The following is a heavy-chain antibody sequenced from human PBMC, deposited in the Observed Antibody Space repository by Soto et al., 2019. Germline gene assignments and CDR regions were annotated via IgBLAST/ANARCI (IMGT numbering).Heavy chain of an antibody. CDR3: ARDSNLERQEYCMDV. CDR2: IYYSGST. V-gene: IGHV4-61*01. J-gene: IGHJ6*02. D-gene: IGHD1-1*01. CDR1: GGSVSSGSYY. Sequence: QVQLQESGPGLVKPSETLSLTCTVSGGSVSSGSYYWSWIRKPPGKGLEWVGYIYYSGSTNYNPSLNSRVTIEIDTSKNQFSLQLSAVTAADTAVYYCARDSNLERQEYCMDVWGQGTTVTVSS.